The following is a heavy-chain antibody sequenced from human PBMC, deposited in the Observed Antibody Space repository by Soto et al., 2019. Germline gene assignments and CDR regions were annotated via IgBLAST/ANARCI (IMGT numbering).Heavy chain of an antibody. CDR2: IIPILGIA. CDR3: ADLVVAVTGMDV. V-gene: IGHV1-69*02. D-gene: IGHD2-15*01. CDR1: GGTFSSYT. J-gene: IGHJ6*02. Sequence: QVQLVQSGAEVKKPGSSVKVSCKASGGTFSSYTISWVRQAPGQGLEWMGRIIPILGIANYAQKFQGRVTITADKATITAYMELSSLRSEDTAVYYCADLVVAVTGMDVWGQGTTVTVSS.